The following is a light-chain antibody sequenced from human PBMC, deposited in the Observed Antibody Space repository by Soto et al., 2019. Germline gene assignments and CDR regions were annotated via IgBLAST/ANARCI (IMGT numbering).Light chain of an antibody. CDR1: QSISDSN. CDR3: QHYGTSLFT. V-gene: IGKV3-20*01. J-gene: IGKJ3*01. Sequence: EIVLTQSPDTLSLSPGERATLSCRASQSISDSNLAWYQQRPGQPPRLLIYATFIRATGVPDRFIGSGSGTEFTLTIGRLGPEDCAVFFCQHYGTSLFTLGPGTRVDI. CDR2: ATF.